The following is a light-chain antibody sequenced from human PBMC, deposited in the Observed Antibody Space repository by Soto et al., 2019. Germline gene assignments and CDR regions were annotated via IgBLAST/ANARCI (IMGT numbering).Light chain of an antibody. CDR1: QSVSSSY. V-gene: IGKV3-20*01. Sequence: EIVLTQSPGTLSLSPGERATLSCRASQSVSSSYLAWYQQKPGQAPRLLIYGASGRATGIPDRFSGSGSGTAFTLTISRLEPEDFAVYYCQQYGSSPPVTFGQGTRLNI. CDR3: QQYGSSPPVT. CDR2: GAS. J-gene: IGKJ5*01.